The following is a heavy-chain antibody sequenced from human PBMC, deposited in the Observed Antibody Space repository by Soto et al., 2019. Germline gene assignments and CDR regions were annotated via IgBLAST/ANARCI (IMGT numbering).Heavy chain of an antibody. V-gene: IGHV4-39*01. CDR2: IYYSGST. CDR3: ARHKGRGYSSSWYFDP. Sequence: QLQLQESGPGLVKPSETLSLTCTVSGGSISSSSYYWGWIRQPPGKGLEWIGSIYYSGSTYYNPSLKSRVTISVDTSKKQFSLKLSSVTAADTAVYYCARHKGRGYSSSWYFDPWGQGTLVTVSS. D-gene: IGHD6-13*01. CDR1: GGSISSSSYY. J-gene: IGHJ5*02.